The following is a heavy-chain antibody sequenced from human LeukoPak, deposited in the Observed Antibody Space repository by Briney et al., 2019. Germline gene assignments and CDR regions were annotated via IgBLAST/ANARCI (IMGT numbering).Heavy chain of an antibody. J-gene: IGHJ1*01. CDR2: ISGIGGGT. V-gene: IGHV3-23*01. CDR3: AKGEQWLVLYFQH. CDR1: GFTFSSYA. Sequence: GGALRLSCAVSGFTFSSYAMSWVRQAPGQGLEWVAAISGIGGGTDYADHVTGRFTISRDNSKNTLYLQMNSLRAEDTAVYYCAKGEQWLVLYFQHWGQGTLVTVSS. D-gene: IGHD6-19*01.